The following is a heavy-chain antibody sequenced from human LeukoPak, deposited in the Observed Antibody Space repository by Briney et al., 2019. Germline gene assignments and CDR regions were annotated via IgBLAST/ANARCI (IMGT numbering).Heavy chain of an antibody. J-gene: IGHJ3*02. V-gene: IGHV3-33*01. CDR3: ARRDLVLDENVFDR. Sequence: GGSLTLSCEASGFTFISYGIHWVRQSPAKGLEGVAVIGSDGRNKFYADSVAGRFSVSIDNLQKTLCLAVNSLRAEGTGVCFCARRDLVLDENVFDRWGRGTMVTVSS. D-gene: IGHD2-21*01. CDR2: IGSDGRNK. CDR1: GFTFISYG.